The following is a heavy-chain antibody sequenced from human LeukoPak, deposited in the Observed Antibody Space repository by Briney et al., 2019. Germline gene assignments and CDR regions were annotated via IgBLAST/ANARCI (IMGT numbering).Heavy chain of an antibody. CDR1: GGSITGYS. J-gene: IGHJ5*02. Sequence: TPSETLSLTCFVSGGSITGYSWSWIRQAPGKGLEWIGYIYYSGDTYYNPSLNSRLSMSVDTPKKQFSLKLESVTAADTAVYYCVRGPYGSSISNWFDPWGQGVLVTVSS. D-gene: IGHD3-10*01. CDR2: IYYSGDT. CDR3: VRGPYGSSISNWFDP. V-gene: IGHV4-59*01.